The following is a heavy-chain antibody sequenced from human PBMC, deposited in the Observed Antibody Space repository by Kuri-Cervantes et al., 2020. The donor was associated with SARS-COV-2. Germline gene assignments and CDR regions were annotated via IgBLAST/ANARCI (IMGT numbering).Heavy chain of an antibody. Sequence: ASVKVSCKATGYTFTTYYMHWVRQAPGQGLEWMGIINPSGGSTSYAQKFQGRVTMTRDTSTSTVYMQLSSLRSEDTAVYYCARGGLVPAASDAVDIWGQGTMVTVSS. CDR3: ARGGLVPAASDAVDI. J-gene: IGHJ3*02. D-gene: IGHD2-2*01. V-gene: IGHV1-46*03. CDR1: GYTFTTYY. CDR2: INPSGGST.